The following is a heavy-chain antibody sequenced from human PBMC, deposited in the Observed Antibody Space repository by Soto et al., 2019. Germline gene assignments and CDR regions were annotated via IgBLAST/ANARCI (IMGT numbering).Heavy chain of an antibody. J-gene: IGHJ6*02. V-gene: IGHV5-10-1*01. CDR3: ASHNFFCGGDCNSSGMDV. D-gene: IGHD2-21*02. Sequence: GESLKISCQGSGYMFTNYWMNWVRQVSGGGLEWLGRIDPSDSYTKYNPSFQGRVTISAEKSASTAYLQWSSLRASDTAVYYCASHNFFCGGDCNSSGMDVWGQGTTVTVSS. CDR1: GYMFTNYW. CDR2: IDPSDSYT.